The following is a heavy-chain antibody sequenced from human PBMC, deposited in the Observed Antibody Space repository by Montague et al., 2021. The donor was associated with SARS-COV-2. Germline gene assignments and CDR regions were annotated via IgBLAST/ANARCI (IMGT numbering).Heavy chain of an antibody. CDR3: ARLGDGVVPSPILGVGPYYSYYYMDV. Sequence: SETLSLTCAVHGGSLSAYYWIWVRQSPGKGLEWIGEVNSNGDTKYSTSLKSRVAISIDTSKNQFSLKLTSVAAADTAVYYCARLGDGVVPSPILGVGPYYSYYYMDVWGKGTTATVSS. J-gene: IGHJ6*03. V-gene: IGHV4-34*01. CDR2: VNSNGDT. D-gene: IGHD3-10*01. CDR1: GGSLSAYY.